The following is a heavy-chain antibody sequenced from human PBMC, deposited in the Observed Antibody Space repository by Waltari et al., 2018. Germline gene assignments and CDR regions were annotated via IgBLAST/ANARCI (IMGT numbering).Heavy chain of an antibody. Sequence: EVQLLESGGGLVQPGGSLRLSCAASGFTFSSYAMSWVRQAPGKGLGGVSAISGSGGSTYYSDSVKGRFTISRDKSKNTLYLQMNSLRAEDTAVYYCANFIAAAGDWGQGTLVTVSS. D-gene: IGHD6-13*01. CDR3: ANFIAAAGD. CDR2: ISGSGGST. V-gene: IGHV3-23*01. CDR1: GFTFSSYA. J-gene: IGHJ4*02.